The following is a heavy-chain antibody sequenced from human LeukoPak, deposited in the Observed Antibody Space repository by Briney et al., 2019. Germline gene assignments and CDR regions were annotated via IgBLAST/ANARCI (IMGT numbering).Heavy chain of an antibody. J-gene: IGHJ4*02. D-gene: IGHD2-21*02. CDR3: ARDEGAVVAGIGFDY. CDR2: IIPIFGIA. V-gene: IGHV1-69*04. Sequence: SVNVSCMASRGTFSSYSISWVRQDPGQGREWMGRIIPIFGIANYAQKFQGRVTINADKSTSTAYMELSSLRSEDTAVYYCARDEGAVVAGIGFDYWGQGTLVTVS. CDR1: RGTFSSYS.